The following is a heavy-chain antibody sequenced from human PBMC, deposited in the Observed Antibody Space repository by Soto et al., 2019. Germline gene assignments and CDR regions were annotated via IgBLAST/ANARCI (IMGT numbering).Heavy chain of an antibody. CDR1: GFTFSNYG. Sequence: QVQLVESGGGVVQPGRSLRLSCAASGFTFSNYGMHWVRQAPGKGVEWVAVISYNGSRNAYADAVKGRFTISRDNSKNTLYLQLNSLRGEDTALYYCAAEYSSSSELGYWGQGTLVTVSS. CDR3: AAEYSSSSELGY. D-gene: IGHD6-6*01. CDR2: ISYNGSRN. J-gene: IGHJ4*02. V-gene: IGHV3-30*03.